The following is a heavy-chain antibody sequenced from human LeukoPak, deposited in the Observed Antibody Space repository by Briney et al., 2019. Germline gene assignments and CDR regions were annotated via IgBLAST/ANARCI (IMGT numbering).Heavy chain of an antibody. CDR3: GTGDAFDI. D-gene: IGHD7-27*01. J-gene: IGHJ3*02. CDR1: GFIFSNAW. CDR2: IKGKAQGGSI. V-gene: IGHV3-15*01. Sequence: GGSLRLSCAASGFIFSNAWMGWVRQSPGKGLEWIGRIKGKAQGGSIAYAAPLKGRFTISRDDSRDILYLQMGSLETEDTGVYYCGTGDAFDIWGQGTMVTVSS.